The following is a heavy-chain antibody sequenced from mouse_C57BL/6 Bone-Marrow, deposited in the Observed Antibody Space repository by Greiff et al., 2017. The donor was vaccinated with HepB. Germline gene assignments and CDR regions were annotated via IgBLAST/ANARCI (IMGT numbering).Heavy chain of an antibody. Sequence: EVKLMESGEGLVKPGGSLKLSCAASGFTFSSYAMSWVRQTPEKRLEWVAYISSGGDYIYYADTVKGRFTISSDNARNTLYLQMSSLKSEDTAMYYCTRDEGSSNWYFDVWGTGTTVTVSS. D-gene: IGHD1-1*01. CDR2: ISSGGDYI. J-gene: IGHJ1*03. CDR1: GFTFSSYA. CDR3: TRDEGSSNWYFDV. V-gene: IGHV5-9-1*02.